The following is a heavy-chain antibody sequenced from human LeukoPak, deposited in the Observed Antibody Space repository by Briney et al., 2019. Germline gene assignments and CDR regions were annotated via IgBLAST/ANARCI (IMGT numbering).Heavy chain of an antibody. V-gene: IGHV3-74*01. CDR3: ARAPSEIGGYYPEYFRH. J-gene: IGHJ1*01. CDR1: GVTLSSYW. Sequence: GGSLRLSCAASGVTLSSYWMHWVRQAPGKGLVWVSRIKSDGRTNYAHSVKGRFTISRDNAKNTVSLQMNSLRAEDTGVYYCARAPSEIGGYYPEYFRHWGQGTLVIVSS. CDR2: IKSDGRT. D-gene: IGHD3-22*01.